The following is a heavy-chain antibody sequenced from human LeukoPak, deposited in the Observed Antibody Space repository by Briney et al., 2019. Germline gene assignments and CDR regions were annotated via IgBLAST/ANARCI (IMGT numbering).Heavy chain of an antibody. CDR1: GGSISRGSYY. CDR2: IYTSGST. V-gene: IGHV4-61*02. Sequence: PSETLSLTCTVSGGSISRGSYYWSWIRQPAGKGLEWIGRIYTSGSTNYNPSLKSRVTISVDTSKNQFSLKLSSVTAADTAVYYCARVVGARYNWFDPWGQGTLVTVSS. J-gene: IGHJ5*02. D-gene: IGHD1-26*01. CDR3: ARVVGARYNWFDP.